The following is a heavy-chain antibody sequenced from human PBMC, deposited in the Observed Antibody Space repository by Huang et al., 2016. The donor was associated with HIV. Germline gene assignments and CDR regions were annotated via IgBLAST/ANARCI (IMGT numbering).Heavy chain of an antibody. J-gene: IGHJ4*02. CDR2: ISAYSGDT. CDR1: GYTFSIYG. V-gene: IGHV1-18*01. Sequence: QVQLVQSGAEVKKPGASVRVSCTASGYTFSIYGITWWRQAPGQGLEWMGWISAYSGDTNYAEKFQDRVTMTTDTSTTTAYMELRSLRFDDTAVYYCARFDPVSSGWSNFDYWGQGTLVTVSS. D-gene: IGHD6-19*01. CDR3: ARFDPVSSGWSNFDY.